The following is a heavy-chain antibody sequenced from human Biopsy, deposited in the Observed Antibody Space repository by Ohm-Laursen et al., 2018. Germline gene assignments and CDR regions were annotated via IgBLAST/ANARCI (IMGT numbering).Heavy chain of an antibody. V-gene: IGHV1-46*01. CDR1: GNTFATYH. D-gene: IGHD2-2*01. J-gene: IGHJ6*02. CDR3: ARAGVVSDGTDSYYYGMDV. Sequence: GASVKVSCKASGNTFATYHSHWVRQAPGQGLEWMGVISPSGATTSFSQKFQGRITMTRDTSTGTVYMNLNSLGSEDTAVYYCARAGVVSDGTDSYYYGMDVWGPGTTVTVSS. CDR2: ISPSGATT.